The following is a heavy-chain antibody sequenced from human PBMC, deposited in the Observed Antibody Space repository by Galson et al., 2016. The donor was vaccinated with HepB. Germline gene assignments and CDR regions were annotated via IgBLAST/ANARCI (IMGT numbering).Heavy chain of an antibody. D-gene: IGHD2-2*01. J-gene: IGHJ6*03. CDR2: ITSSSSYT. CDR3: ARRNTGVVPAAVPYFYYYMDV. Sequence: SLRLSCAASGFTFSDYYMSWIRQAPGKGLEWVSYITSSSSYTNYADSVKGRFTISRDNAKNSLYLQMNSLRAEDKAVYYCARRNTGVVPAAVPYFYYYMDVWGKGTTVTVSS. CDR1: GFTFSDYY. V-gene: IGHV3-11*06.